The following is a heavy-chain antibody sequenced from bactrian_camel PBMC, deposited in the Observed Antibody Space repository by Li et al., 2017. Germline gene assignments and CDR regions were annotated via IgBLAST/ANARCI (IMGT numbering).Heavy chain of an antibody. J-gene: IGHJ6*01. Sequence: QLVESGGDLVQPGGSLRLSCVASTFSGYWMYWVRQAPGKGLEWVSSVGSTHITYYADSVKGRFTISRDDAKNTVYLQMNSLKLEDTAVYHRVRNALVAGDFGYWGQGTQVTVSS. CDR2: VGSTHIT. CDR3: VRNALVAGDFGY. CDR1: TFSGYW. V-gene: IGHV3S25*01. D-gene: IGHD1*01.